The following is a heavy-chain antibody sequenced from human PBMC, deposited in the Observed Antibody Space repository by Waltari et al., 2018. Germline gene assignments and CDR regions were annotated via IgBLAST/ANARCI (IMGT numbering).Heavy chain of an antibody. CDR2: VDPEDGEA. J-gene: IGHJ5*02. D-gene: IGHD5-12*01. CDR3: APGGAGGDYDFSGYANWLDP. Sequence: EVQLVQSGTEVKEPGATVQITCNISGYTFTDYYMHWIKQAPGKGLEWMGLVDPEDGEASYGENFQGRLTITADATTDTAYMELRSLRSDDTAVYYCAPGGAGGDYDFSGYANWLDPWGQGTLVTVSS. V-gene: IGHV1-69-2*01. CDR1: GYTFTDYY.